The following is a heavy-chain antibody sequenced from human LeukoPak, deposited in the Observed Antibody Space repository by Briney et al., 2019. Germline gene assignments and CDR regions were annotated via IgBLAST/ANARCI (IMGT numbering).Heavy chain of an antibody. CDR1: SGSINSYY. Sequence: SETLSLTCTVSSGSINSYYWGWVRQPPGKGLDWIGRIYTTGATQYNPSLKSRVTMSIDTSTNQFSLNLRSMTAADTAVYYCGRQGYTASYYFLDFWSQGTLVAVS. D-gene: IGHD1-26*01. J-gene: IGHJ4*02. V-gene: IGHV4-4*07. CDR2: IYTTGAT. CDR3: GRQGYTASYYFLDF.